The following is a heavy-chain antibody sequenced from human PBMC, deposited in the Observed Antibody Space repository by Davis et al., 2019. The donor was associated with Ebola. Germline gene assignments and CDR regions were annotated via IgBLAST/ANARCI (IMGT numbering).Heavy chain of an antibody. V-gene: IGHV3-73*01. CDR1: GFTFSGSA. D-gene: IGHD4-17*01. J-gene: IGHJ4*02. Sequence: GESLKIPCAASGFTFSGSAMHWVRQASGKGLEWVGRIRSKANSYATAYAASVKGRLTISRDDSKNTAYLQMNSLKTEDTAVYYCTSTLDGDYVDYWGQGTLVTVSS. CDR2: IRSKANSYAT. CDR3: TSTLDGDYVDY.